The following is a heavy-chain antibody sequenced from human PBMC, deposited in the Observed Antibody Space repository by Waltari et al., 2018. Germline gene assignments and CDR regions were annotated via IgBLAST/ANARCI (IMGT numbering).Heavy chain of an antibody. J-gene: IGHJ4*02. CDR2: IKEDGSAQ. D-gene: IGHD3-10*01. V-gene: IGHV3-7*01. Sequence: EVQLVESGGVLVQPGGSLRLSCEASGFMFSRYWMTWVCQAPGKGLEWVANIKEDGSAQTYGDSVRGRFIISRDNAQNSLYLQMNYLRAEDTAVYYCARDGGASGSYDYWGQGTLVTVSS. CDR1: GFMFSRYW. CDR3: ARDGGASGSYDY.